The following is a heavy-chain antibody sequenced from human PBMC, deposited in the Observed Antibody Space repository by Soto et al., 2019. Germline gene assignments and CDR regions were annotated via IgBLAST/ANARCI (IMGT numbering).Heavy chain of an antibody. CDR2: ISSSSSYT. CDR1: GFTFSSYA. V-gene: IGHV3-21*05. Sequence: GGSLRLSCAASGFTFSSYAMSWVRQAPGKGLEWVSYISSSSSYTNYADSVKGRFTISRDNAKNSLYLQMNSLRAEDTAVYYCASVPHFGDYAWFDPWGQGTLVTVSS. CDR3: ASVPHFGDYAWFDP. D-gene: IGHD4-17*01. J-gene: IGHJ5*02.